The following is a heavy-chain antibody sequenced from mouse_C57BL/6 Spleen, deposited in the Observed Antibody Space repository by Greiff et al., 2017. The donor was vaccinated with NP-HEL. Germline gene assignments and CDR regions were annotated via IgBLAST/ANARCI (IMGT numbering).Heavy chain of an antibody. D-gene: IGHD1-1*01. J-gene: IGHJ2*01. V-gene: IGHV1-82*01. CDR3: ARSVTTVPYYFDY. Sequence: VQLQQSGPELVKPGASVKISCKASGYAFSSSWMNWVKQRPGKGLEWIGRIYPGDGDTNYNGKFKGKATLTADKSSSTADMQLSSLTSEDSAVYFCARSVTTVPYYFDYWGQGTTLTVSS. CDR1: GYAFSSSW. CDR2: IYPGDGDT.